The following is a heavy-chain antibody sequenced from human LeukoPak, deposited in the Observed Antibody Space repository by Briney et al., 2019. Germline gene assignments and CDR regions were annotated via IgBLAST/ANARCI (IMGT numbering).Heavy chain of an antibody. CDR2: INPIFGTA. D-gene: IGHD3-10*01. J-gene: IGHJ6*04. CDR3: ARDNTPTRERFGELSENYYYYGMDV. V-gene: IGHV1-69*06. CDR1: GGTFSSYA. Sequence: ASVKVSCKASGGTFSSYAISWVRQAPGQGLEWMGGINPIFGTANYAQKFQGRVTITADKSTSTAYMELSSLRSEDTAVYYCARDNTPTRERFGELSENYYYYGMDVWGKGTTVIVSS.